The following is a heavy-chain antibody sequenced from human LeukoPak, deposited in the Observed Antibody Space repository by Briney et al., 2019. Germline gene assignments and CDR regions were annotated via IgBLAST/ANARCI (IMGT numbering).Heavy chain of an antibody. J-gene: IGHJ6*03. CDR2: ISSSSSYI. CDR3: ARESIAAPVGYYYMDV. Sequence: KPGGSLRLSCAASGFTFSSYSMNWVRQAPGKGLEWVSSISSSSSYIYYADSVKGRFTISRDNAKNSLYLQMNSLRAEDTAVYYCARESIAAPVGYYYMDVWGKGTTVTVSS. V-gene: IGHV3-21*01. D-gene: IGHD6-6*01. CDR1: GFTFSSYS.